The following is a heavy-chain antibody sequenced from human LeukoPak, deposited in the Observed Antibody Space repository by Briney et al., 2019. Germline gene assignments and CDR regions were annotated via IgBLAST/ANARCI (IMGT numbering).Heavy chain of an antibody. V-gene: IGHV3-30*02. CDR2: IQYDGSYK. Sequence: GESLRLSCATSGFTFSLYGMHWVRQAPGKGLEWVAFIQYDGSYKFYADSVQGRFSISRDNSKNTLYLQMNSLRAEDTAVYYCAKDRPPQYDSGTYSDYWGQGTLVTVSS. CDR3: AKDRPPQYDSGTYSDY. CDR1: GFTFSLYG. J-gene: IGHJ4*02. D-gene: IGHD3-10*01.